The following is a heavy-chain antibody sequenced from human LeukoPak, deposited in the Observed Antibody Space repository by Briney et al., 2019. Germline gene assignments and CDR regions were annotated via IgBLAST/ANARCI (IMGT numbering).Heavy chain of an antibody. CDR3: ARIGSYFSLYYCYMDV. D-gene: IGHD1-26*01. V-gene: IGHV1-18*01. J-gene: IGHJ6*03. CDR1: GYTFTSYG. Sequence: ASVKVSCKASGYTFTSYGISWVRQAPGQGLEWMGWISAYNGNTNYAQKLQGRVTMTTDTSTSTAYMELRSLRSDDTAVYYCARIGSYFSLYYCYMDVWGKGTTVTVSS. CDR2: ISAYNGNT.